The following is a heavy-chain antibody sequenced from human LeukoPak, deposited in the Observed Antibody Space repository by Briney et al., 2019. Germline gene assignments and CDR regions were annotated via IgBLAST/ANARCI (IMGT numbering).Heavy chain of an antibody. CDR1: GFSVSSND. V-gene: IGHV3-53*05. J-gene: IGHJ4*02. Sequence: GGSLRLSCAASGFSVSSNDMSWVRQAPGKGLEWVSVIHSGGSTYYADSVKGRFTISRDNSKNTPYLQMNSLRAEDTAVYYCATAGSGSYYKDFDYWGQGTLVTVSS. D-gene: IGHD3-10*01. CDR2: IHSGGST. CDR3: ATAGSGSYYKDFDY.